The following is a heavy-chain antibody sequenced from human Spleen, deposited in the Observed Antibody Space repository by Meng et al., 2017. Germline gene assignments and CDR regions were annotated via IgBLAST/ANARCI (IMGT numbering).Heavy chain of an antibody. J-gene: IGHJ4*02. CDR3: ARLGPAVTGTNHGY. CDR1: GFIFSSYS. Sequence: GESLKISCAASGFIFSSYSMNWVRQAPGKGLEWVSSISSSGTSIYYADSVKGRFTISRGNAKNSLFLQMNSLRTEDTAVYYCARLGPAVTGTNHGYWGQGTLVTVSS. V-gene: IGHV3-21*06. CDR2: ISSSGTSI. D-gene: IGHD1-20*01.